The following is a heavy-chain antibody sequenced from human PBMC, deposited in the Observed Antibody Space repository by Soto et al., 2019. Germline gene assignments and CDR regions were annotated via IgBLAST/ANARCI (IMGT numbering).Heavy chain of an antibody. J-gene: IGHJ6*02. CDR2: ISYDGSNK. V-gene: IGHV3-30*18. Sequence: GGSLRLSCAASGFTFSSYGMHWVRQAPGKGLEWVAVISYDGSNKYYADSVKGRFTISRDNSKNTLYLQMNSLRAEDTAVYYCAKGRDYDFWSGTFSMDVWGQGTTVTVSS. D-gene: IGHD3-3*01. CDR3: AKGRDYDFWSGTFSMDV. CDR1: GFTFSSYG.